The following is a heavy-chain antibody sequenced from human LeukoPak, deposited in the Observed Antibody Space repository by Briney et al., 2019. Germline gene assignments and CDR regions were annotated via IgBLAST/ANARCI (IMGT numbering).Heavy chain of an antibody. CDR1: GGSISSYY. CDR3: ARRGPSGYRYMDV. V-gene: IGHV4-59*12. J-gene: IGHJ6*03. Sequence: SETLSLTCTVSGGSISSYYWSWIRQPPGKGLEWIGYIYYSGSTNYNPSLKSRVTISVDTSKNQFSLRLSSVTAADTAVYYCARRGPSGYRYMDVWGKGTTVTVSS. CDR2: IYYSGST. D-gene: IGHD5-18*01.